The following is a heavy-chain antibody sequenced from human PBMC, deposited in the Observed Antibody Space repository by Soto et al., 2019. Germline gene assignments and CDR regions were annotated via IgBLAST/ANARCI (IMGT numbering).Heavy chain of an antibody. CDR2: IIPILGIA. D-gene: IGHD2-15*01. J-gene: IGHJ3*02. V-gene: IGHV1-69*08. CDR3: ARESDIVVVVAAHSRRAFDI. Sequence: QIQLVQSGAEVKKPGSSVKVSCKASGGTFSSYTISWVRQAPGQGLEWMGRIIPILGIANYAQKFQGRVTITAYKSTSTAYMELSSLRSEDTAVYYCARESDIVVVVAAHSRRAFDIWGQGTMVTVSS. CDR1: GGTFSSYT.